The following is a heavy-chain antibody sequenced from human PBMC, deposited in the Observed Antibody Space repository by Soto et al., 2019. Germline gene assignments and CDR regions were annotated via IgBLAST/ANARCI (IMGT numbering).Heavy chain of an antibody. CDR3: ASRDYYGSEFDP. CDR1: GGSISSSSYY. D-gene: IGHD3-10*01. V-gene: IGHV4-39*01. J-gene: IGHJ5*02. Sequence: ETLSLTCTVSGGSISSSSYYWGWIRQPPGKGLEWIGSIYYSGSTYYNPSLKSRVTISVDTSKNQFSLKLSSVTAADTAVYYCASRDYYGSEFDPWGQGTLVTVSS. CDR2: IYYSGST.